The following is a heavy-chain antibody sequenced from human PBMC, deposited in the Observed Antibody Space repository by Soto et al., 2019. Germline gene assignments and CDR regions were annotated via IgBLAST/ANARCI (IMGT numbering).Heavy chain of an antibody. CDR3: ATHENGGTYPLAY. CDR2: INHSGST. Sequence: SETLSLTCAVYGGSFSGYYWSWIRQPPGKGLEWIGEINHSGSTNYNPSLKSRVTISVDTSKNQFSLHLNSVTAADTAVYFCATHENGGTYPLAYWGQGTLVTVSS. J-gene: IGHJ4*02. D-gene: IGHD1-26*01. CDR1: GGSFSGYY. V-gene: IGHV4-34*01.